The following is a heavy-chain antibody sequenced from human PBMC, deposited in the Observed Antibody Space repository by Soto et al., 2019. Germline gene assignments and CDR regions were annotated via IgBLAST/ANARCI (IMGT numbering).Heavy chain of an antibody. CDR3: ARSLAVAGTEFDY. D-gene: IGHD6-19*01. Sequence: QVQLVESGGGVVQPGRPLRLSCAASGFTFSSYGMHWVRQAPGKGLEWVAVISYDGSNKYYADSVKGRFTISRDNSKNTLYLQMNSLRAEDTAVYYCARSLAVAGTEFDYWGQGTLVTVSS. CDR1: GFTFSSYG. V-gene: IGHV3-30*03. CDR2: ISYDGSNK. J-gene: IGHJ4*02.